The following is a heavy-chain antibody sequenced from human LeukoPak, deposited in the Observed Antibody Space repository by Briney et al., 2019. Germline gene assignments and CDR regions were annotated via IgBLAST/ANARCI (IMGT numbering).Heavy chain of an antibody. CDR1: GFTFSSYE. V-gene: IGHV3-48*03. D-gene: IGHD5-18*01. Sequence: GGSLRLSCAASGFTFSSYEMNWVRQAPGKGLEWGSYIGNSGSPIYYADSVKGRFTIPRDNAKNSLYLQMNSLRAEDTAVYYCARDPEYSYDYYFDYWGQGTLVTVSS. CDR3: ARDPEYSYDYYFDY. CDR2: IGNSGSPI. J-gene: IGHJ4*02.